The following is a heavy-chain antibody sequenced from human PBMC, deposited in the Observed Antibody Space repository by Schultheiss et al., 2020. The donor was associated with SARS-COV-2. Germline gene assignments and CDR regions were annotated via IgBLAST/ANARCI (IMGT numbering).Heavy chain of an antibody. Sequence: SVKVSCKASGGTFSSYAISWVRQAPGQGLEWMGGIIPIFGTANYAQKFQGRVTITADESTSTAYMELSSLRSEDTAVYYCARRSQSGGYSGYDRYYYYYYGMDVWGQGTTVTVSS. V-gene: IGHV1-69*13. CDR2: IIPIFGTA. CDR1: GGTFSSYA. J-gene: IGHJ6*02. CDR3: ARRSQSGGYSGYDRYYYYYYGMDV. D-gene: IGHD5-12*01.